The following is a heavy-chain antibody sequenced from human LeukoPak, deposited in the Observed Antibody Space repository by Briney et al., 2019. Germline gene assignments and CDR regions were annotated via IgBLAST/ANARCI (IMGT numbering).Heavy chain of an antibody. J-gene: IGHJ4*02. D-gene: IGHD3-10*01. CDR2: IWYDGSNK. V-gene: IGHV3-33*08. Sequence: GGSLRLSCAASGFTFSTYGMNWVRQAPGKGLEWVAVIWYDGSNKCYADSVKGRFTISRDNSKNTLYLQMNSLRAEDTAVYYCARDQGSGSYVRYFDYWGQGTLVTVSS. CDR3: ARDQGSGSYVRYFDY. CDR1: GFTFSTYG.